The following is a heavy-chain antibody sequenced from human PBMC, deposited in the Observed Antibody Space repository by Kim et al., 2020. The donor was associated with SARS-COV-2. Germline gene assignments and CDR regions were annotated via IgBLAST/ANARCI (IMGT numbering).Heavy chain of an antibody. J-gene: IGHJ6*02. CDR2: INPSGGST. CDR3: ASGCSSTSCYTTYGMDV. D-gene: IGHD2-2*02. Sequence: ASVKVSCKASGYTFTSYYMHWVRQAPGQGLEWMGIINPSGGSTSYAQKFQGRVTMTRDTSTSTVYMELSSLRSEDTAVYYCASGCSSTSCYTTYGMDVWGQGTTVTVSS. CDR1: GYTFTSYY. V-gene: IGHV1-46*01.